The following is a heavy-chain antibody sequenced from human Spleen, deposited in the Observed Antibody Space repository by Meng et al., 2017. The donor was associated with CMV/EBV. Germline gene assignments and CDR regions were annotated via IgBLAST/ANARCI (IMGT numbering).Heavy chain of an antibody. CDR1: GFSFNIYA. CDR3: ARLEWLLSYFDY. D-gene: IGHD3-3*01. Sequence: GGSLRLSCAASGFSFNIYAMTWVRQAPGKGLEWVSAISGSGLNTYYADSVKGRFTISRDNSKNTLYLQLNSLRAEDTAVYFCARLEWLLSYFDYWGQGTLVTVSS. J-gene: IGHJ4*02. CDR2: ISGSGLNT. V-gene: IGHV3-23*01.